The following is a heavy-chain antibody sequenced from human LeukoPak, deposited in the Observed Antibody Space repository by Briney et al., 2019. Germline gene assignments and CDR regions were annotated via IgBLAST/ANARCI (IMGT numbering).Heavy chain of an antibody. V-gene: IGHV3-73*01. D-gene: IGHD1-26*01. CDR3: TTTAAKADNYYYAMDV. Sequence: PGGSLRLSCAASDFTFSGSAMHWVRQASGKGLEWVGRIRSKTNNYATVYAASVKGRFTISRDDSKNTAYLQMNSLETEDTAVYYCTTTAAKADNYYYAMDVWGKGTTVTVSS. J-gene: IGHJ6*04. CDR1: DFTFSGSA. CDR2: IRSKTNNYAT.